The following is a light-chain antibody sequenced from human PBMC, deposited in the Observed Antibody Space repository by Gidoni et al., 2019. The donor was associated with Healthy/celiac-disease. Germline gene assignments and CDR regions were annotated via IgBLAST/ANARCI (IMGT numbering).Light chain of an antibody. J-gene: IGKJ5*01. CDR1: QSLLHSNGYNY. Sequence: DIVITQSQLSLHGTPGEPASISCRSSQSLLHSNGYNYLAWYLQKPGQSPQLLIYLGSNRASGVPDWFSGSGSGTYFILKISRVEAEDVGVYYCMQALQTPITFGQGTRLEIK. V-gene: IGKV2-28*01. CDR2: LGS. CDR3: MQALQTPIT.